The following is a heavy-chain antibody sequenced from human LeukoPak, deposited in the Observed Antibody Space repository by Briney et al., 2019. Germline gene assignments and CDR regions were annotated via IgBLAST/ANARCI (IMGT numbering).Heavy chain of an antibody. J-gene: IGHJ3*02. V-gene: IGHV1-2*02. Sequence: ASVKVSFTSSAYTFTGYYMNRLRQAPGQELEWMGWINPNSGGTNYAQKFQGRVTMTRDTSISTAYMEMSRLRSDDTAVYYCASLDYSDYADSCEIWGQGTMVTVSS. CDR3: ASLDYSDYADSCEI. CDR1: AYTFTGYY. D-gene: IGHD5-12*01. CDR2: INPNSGGT.